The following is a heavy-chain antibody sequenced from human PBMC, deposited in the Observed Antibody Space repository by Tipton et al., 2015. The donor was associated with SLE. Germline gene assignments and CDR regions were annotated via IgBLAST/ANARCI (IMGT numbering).Heavy chain of an antibody. V-gene: IGHV3-74*01. CDR1: GFTFSNYW. Sequence: SGFTFSNYWMHWVRQAPGKGLVWVSRSNSDGSDTSYADSVKGRFTISRDNAKNTLYLQMNSLRAEDTAVYYCARSEMATITYWGQGTLVTVSS. J-gene: IGHJ4*02. D-gene: IGHD5-24*01. CDR3: ARSEMATITY. CDR2: SNSDGSDT.